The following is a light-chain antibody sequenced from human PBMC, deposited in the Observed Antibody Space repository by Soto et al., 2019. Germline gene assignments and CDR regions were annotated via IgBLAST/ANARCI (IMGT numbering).Light chain of an antibody. Sequence: DIQMTQSPSSLSASVGDRVTITCQASQDIRRYLNWYQQKPGRDPKLLIYGASNLETGVPSRFSGSGYGTDFIFTISSLQPEDIGTYYCQHYDNLPPFTFGPGTKVGIK. V-gene: IGKV1-33*01. J-gene: IGKJ3*01. CDR3: QHYDNLPPFT. CDR2: GAS. CDR1: QDIRRY.